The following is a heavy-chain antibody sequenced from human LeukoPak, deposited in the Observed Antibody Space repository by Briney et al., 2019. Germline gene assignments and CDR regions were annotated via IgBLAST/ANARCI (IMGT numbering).Heavy chain of an antibody. CDR3: ATAGYGAAAAPINWLDP. Sequence: GGSPRLSCTASGFTFSSYWMSWARQAPGKGLEWVANIKQEGSEKYYMDSVKGRFTISRDNAKNSLYLQMNSLRAEDTAVYYCATAGYGAAAAPINWLDPWGQGTLVTVSS. J-gene: IGHJ5*02. D-gene: IGHD6-13*01. CDR2: IKQEGSEK. V-gene: IGHV3-7*01. CDR1: GFTFSSYW.